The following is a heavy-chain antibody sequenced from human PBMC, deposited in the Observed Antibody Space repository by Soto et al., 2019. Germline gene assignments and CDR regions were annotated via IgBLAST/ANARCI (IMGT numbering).Heavy chain of an antibody. D-gene: IGHD2-2*01. CDR2: INPNSGGT. CDR1: GYTFTGYY. J-gene: IGHJ6*02. V-gene: IGHV1-2*04. Sequence: GASVKVSCKASGYTFTGYYMHWVRQAPGQGLEWMGWINPNSGGTNYAQKFQGWATMTRDTSISTAYMELSRLRSDDTAVYYCAIIGPAAMAYYYGMDVWGQGTTVTVSS. CDR3: AIIGPAAMAYYYGMDV.